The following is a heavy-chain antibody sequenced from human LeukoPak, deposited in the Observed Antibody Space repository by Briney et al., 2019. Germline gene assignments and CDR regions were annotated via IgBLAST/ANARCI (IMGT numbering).Heavy chain of an antibody. CDR3: ARVHKQWPSGDFFDY. Sequence: GGSLRLSCAASGFTVSSNYMSWVRQAPGKGLEWVSVIHSGGSTYYADSVKGRFTISRDNSKNTLYLQMNSLRAEDTAVYYCARVHKQWPSGDFFDYWGQGTLVTVSS. CDR2: IHSGGST. V-gene: IGHV3-53*01. J-gene: IGHJ4*02. CDR1: GFTVSSNY. D-gene: IGHD6-19*01.